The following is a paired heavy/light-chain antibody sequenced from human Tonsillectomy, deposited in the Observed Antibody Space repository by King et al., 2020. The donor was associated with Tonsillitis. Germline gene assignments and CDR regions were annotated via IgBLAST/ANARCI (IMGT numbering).Light chain of an antibody. CDR1: SGINVGTYR. CDR3: MIWHSSAWV. CDR2: YKSDSDK. Sequence: QAVLTQPSSLSASPGASASLTCTLRSGINVGTYRIYWYQQKPGSPPQYLLRYKSDSDKQQGSGVPSRFSGSKDASANAGILLISGLQSEDEADYYCMIWHSSAWVFGGGTKLTVL. J-gene: IGLJ3*02. V-gene: IGLV5-45*02.
Heavy chain of an antibody. D-gene: IGHD3-3*01. Sequence: QVQLQESGPGLVKPSGTLSLTCAVSGGSISSSNWWSWVRQPPGKGLEWIGEIYHSGSTNYNPSLKSRVTISVDKSKNQFSLKLSSVTAADTAVYYCARGANYDFWSGYFDITPSFDYWGQGTLVTVSS. J-gene: IGHJ4*02. V-gene: IGHV4-4*02. CDR2: IYHSGST. CDR1: GGSISSSNW. CDR3: ARGANYDFWSGYFDITPSFDY.